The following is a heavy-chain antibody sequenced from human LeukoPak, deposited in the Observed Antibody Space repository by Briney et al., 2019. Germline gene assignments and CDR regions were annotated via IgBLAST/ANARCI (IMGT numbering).Heavy chain of an antibody. CDR1: GGSISSGGYY. D-gene: IGHD3-22*01. J-gene: IGHJ3*02. Sequence: PSETLSLTCTVSGGSISSGGYYWSWIRQHPGQGLEWIGYIYYSGSTYYNPSLKSRVTISVDTSKNQFSLKLSSVTAADTAVYYCARDMDSSGYMSAFDIWGQGTMVTVSS. CDR2: IYYSGST. CDR3: ARDMDSSGYMSAFDI. V-gene: IGHV4-31*03.